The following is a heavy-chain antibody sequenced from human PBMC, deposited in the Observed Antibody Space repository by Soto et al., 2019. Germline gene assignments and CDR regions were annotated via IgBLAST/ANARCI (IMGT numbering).Heavy chain of an antibody. V-gene: IGHV3-66*01. Sequence: PGGSLRLSCAASGFTVSSNYMSWVRQAPGKGLEWVSVIYSGGSTYYADSVKGRFTISRANSKITLYLQMNSLRAEDTDVYYCASPPPYSGPYYYMDVWGKGTTVTVSS. J-gene: IGHJ6*03. CDR3: ASPPPYSGPYYYMDV. CDR1: GFTVSSNY. D-gene: IGHD6-13*01. CDR2: IYSGGST.